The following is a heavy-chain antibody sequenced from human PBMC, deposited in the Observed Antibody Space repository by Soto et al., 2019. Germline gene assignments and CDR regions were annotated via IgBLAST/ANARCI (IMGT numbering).Heavy chain of an antibody. Sequence: QVQLQESGPGLVKPSEILSFTCTVSGGAISSYYWSWIREPPGKGLEWIGYIYYSGSTHYNPSLKSRVTLSGDTSNYQVSLKLSSVTAAATGVYYCARRYGSCFDYWGQGTLVTASS. CDR2: IYYSGST. V-gene: IGHV4-59*08. J-gene: IGHJ4*02. CDR1: GGAISSYY. CDR3: ARRYGSCFDY. D-gene: IGHD5-18*01.